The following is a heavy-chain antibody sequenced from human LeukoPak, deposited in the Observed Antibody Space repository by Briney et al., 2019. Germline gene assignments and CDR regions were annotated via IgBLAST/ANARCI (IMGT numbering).Heavy chain of an antibody. Sequence: ASVKVSCKASGCTFTSYDINWVRQATGQGLEWMGWMNPNSGNTGYAQKFQGRVTITRNTSISTAYMELSSLRSEDTAVSYCARVPRATPDYWGKGTLVTVSS. J-gene: IGHJ4*02. CDR3: ARVPRATPDY. V-gene: IGHV1-8*03. CDR1: GCTFTSYD. CDR2: MNPNSGNT.